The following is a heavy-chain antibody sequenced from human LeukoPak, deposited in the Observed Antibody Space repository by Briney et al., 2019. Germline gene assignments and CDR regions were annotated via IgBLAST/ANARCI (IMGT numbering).Heavy chain of an antibody. J-gene: IGHJ4*02. CDR3: ARGLGTNYGGYCTGGSCPYY. V-gene: IGHV3-66*01. CDR2: IYTGGST. Sequence: GGSLRLSCVDSGFTVSNYYLSWVRQAPGKGLEWVSVIYTGGSTYYADSVKGRFTISRDISKNTVYLQMNILRVEDTAVYYCARGLGTNYGGYCTGGSCPYYWGQGTLVTVSS. D-gene: IGHD2-15*01. CDR1: GFTVSNYY.